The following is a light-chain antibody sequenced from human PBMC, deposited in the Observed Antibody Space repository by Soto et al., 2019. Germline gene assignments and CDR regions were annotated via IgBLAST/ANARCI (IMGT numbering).Light chain of an antibody. CDR1: SSDIGAYIY. CDR2: EVS. V-gene: IGLV2-8*01. CDR3: ISYAGSNNFV. Sequence: QSALTQPPSASGSPGQSFTISCTGTSSDIGAYIYVSWYQQHPGKAPKLMISEVSRQPSGVPERFSGSKSGNTASLTVSGLHADDEAHYYCISYAGSNNFVFGTGTKVTVL. J-gene: IGLJ1*01.